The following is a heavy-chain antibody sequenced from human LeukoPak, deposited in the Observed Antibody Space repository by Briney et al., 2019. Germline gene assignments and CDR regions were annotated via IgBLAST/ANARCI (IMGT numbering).Heavy chain of an antibody. CDR2: ITLSSSTI. D-gene: IGHD6-13*01. J-gene: IGHJ4*02. CDR3: ARETPQSSSWTAFDY. Sequence: GGSLRLSCAASGFTFTTYWMSWVRQAPGKGLEWVSYITLSSSTIYYADSVKGRFTISGDNAKNSLSLQMNSLRAEDTAVYYCARETPQSSSWTAFDYWGQGTLVTVSS. CDR1: GFTFTTYW. V-gene: IGHV3-48*01.